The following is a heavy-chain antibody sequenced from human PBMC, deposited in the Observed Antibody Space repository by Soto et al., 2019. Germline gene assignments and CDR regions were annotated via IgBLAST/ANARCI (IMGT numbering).Heavy chain of an antibody. D-gene: IGHD3-16*01. Sequence: GGSLRLSCAASGFTFSSYGMHWVRQAPGKGLEWVAVISYDGSNKYYADSVKGRFTISRDNSKNTLYLQMNSLRAEDTAVYYCALSPRLPPLGSFDYWGQGTLVTVSS. J-gene: IGHJ4*02. CDR3: ALSPRLPPLGSFDY. V-gene: IGHV3-30*03. CDR1: GFTFSSYG. CDR2: ISYDGSNK.